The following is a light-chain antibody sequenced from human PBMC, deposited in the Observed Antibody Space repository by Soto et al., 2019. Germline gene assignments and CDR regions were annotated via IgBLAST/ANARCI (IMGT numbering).Light chain of an antibody. CDR2: EAS. V-gene: IGKV3-20*01. CDR3: QHYDTSLWT. J-gene: IGKJ1*01. Sequence: EIVLTQSPGTLSLSPGERATLSCRASQSIGDTNFAWYQQQPGRAPRLLLYEASIRATGIPDRFSGSGSGADFTLTISRLEPEDFAVYYCQHYDTSLWTFGQGTRVDIK. CDR1: QSIGDTN.